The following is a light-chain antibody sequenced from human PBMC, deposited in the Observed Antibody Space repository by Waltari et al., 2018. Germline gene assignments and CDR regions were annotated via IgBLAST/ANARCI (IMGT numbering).Light chain of an antibody. CDR1: SSNIGTTY. Sequence: QSVLPQPPSVSAAPGQRVTISCSGGSSNIGTTYVSCYRLYPGTAPKLLNNESTERPSGHPGRCHSSRSGTSATLDITGLQAGDEADYYCGTWESSLSGAVFRGGAHLTVL. V-gene: IGLV1-51*02. J-gene: IGLJ7*01. CDR3: GTWESSLSGAV. CDR2: EST.